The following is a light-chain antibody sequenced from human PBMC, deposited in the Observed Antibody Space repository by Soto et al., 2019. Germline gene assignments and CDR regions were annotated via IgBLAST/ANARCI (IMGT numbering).Light chain of an antibody. CDR3: QSYDSSLSAWV. V-gene: IGLV1-40*01. CDR1: SSNIGAGYD. J-gene: IGLJ3*02. CDR2: GNS. Sequence: QSVLTQPPSVSGAPGQRVTISCTGSSSNIGAGYDVHWYKQLPGTAPKLLIDGNSNRPSGVPDRFSGSKSGTSASLAITGLQAEDEADYYCQSYDSSLSAWVFGGGTKLTVL.